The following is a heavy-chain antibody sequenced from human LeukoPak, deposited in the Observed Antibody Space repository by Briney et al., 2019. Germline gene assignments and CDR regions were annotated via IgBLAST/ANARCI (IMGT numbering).Heavy chain of an antibody. D-gene: IGHD4/OR15-4a*01. CDR2: MNPNSANT. CDR1: GYTFTSYD. Sequence: ASVKVSCKASGYTFTSYDINWVRQATGQGLEWMGWMNPNSANTGYAQKFQGRVTMTRNTSISTAYMELSSLTSEDTAVYYCARRNKDDDYFRLVDYWGQGTLVTVSS. J-gene: IGHJ4*02. V-gene: IGHV1-8*01. CDR3: ARRNKDDDYFRLVDY.